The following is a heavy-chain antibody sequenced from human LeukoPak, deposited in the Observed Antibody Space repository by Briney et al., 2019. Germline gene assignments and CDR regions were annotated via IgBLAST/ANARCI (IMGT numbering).Heavy chain of an antibody. V-gene: IGHV3-21*01. CDR3: ARASANYDILTGYYHYSGLDV. J-gene: IGHJ6*02. Sequence: GGSLRLSCAASGFTFSSYSMNWVRQAPGKGLEWVSSLSGGSSYIYYTDSVKGRFTISRDNAKNSLYLQMNSLRAEDTAVYYCARASANYDILTGYYHYSGLDVWGQGTTVTVSS. CDR1: GFTFSSYS. CDR2: LSGGSSYI. D-gene: IGHD3-9*01.